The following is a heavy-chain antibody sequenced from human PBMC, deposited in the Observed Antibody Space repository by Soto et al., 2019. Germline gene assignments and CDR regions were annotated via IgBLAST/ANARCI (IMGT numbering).Heavy chain of an antibody. CDR1: GGSISSSSYY. CDR2: IYYSGST. Sequence: PSETLSLTCTVSGGSISSSSYYWGWIRQPPGKGLEWIGSIYYSGSTYYNPSLKSRVTISVDTSKNQFSLKLSSVTAADTAVYYCANPPYYYDSSGSSDPYYFDYWGQGTLVTVSS. J-gene: IGHJ4*02. D-gene: IGHD3-22*01. CDR3: ANPPYYYDSSGSSDPYYFDY. V-gene: IGHV4-39*01.